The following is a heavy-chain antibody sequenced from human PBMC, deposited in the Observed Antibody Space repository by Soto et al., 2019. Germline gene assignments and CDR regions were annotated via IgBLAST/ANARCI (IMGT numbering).Heavy chain of an antibody. D-gene: IGHD3-10*01. Sequence: ASVKVSCKASGYTFTSYYMHWVRQAPGQGLEWMGIINPSGGSTSYAQKFQGRVTMTRDTSTSTVYMELSSLRSEDTAVYYCAREHLVEGSGPYMDVWGKGTTVTVSS. CDR3: AREHLVEGSGPYMDV. V-gene: IGHV1-46*01. CDR2: INPSGGST. CDR1: GYTFTSYY. J-gene: IGHJ6*03.